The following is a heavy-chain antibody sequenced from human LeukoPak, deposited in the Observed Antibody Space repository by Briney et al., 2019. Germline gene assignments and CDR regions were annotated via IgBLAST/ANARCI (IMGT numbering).Heavy chain of an antibody. CDR2: IYHSGST. J-gene: IGHJ4*02. CDR1: GYSISSGYY. CDR3: ARICSSTSCYTSTTDY. Sequence: SETLSLTCAVSGYSISSGYYWGWIRQPPGKGVEWIGMIYHSGSTYYNPSLKSRVTISVATSKNQFSLKLSSVTAADTAVYYCARICSSTSCYTSTTDYWGQGTLVTVSS. D-gene: IGHD2-2*02. V-gene: IGHV4-38-2*01.